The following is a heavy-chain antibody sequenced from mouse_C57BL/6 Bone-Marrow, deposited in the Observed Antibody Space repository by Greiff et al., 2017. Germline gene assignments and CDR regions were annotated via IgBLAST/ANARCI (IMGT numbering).Heavy chain of an antibody. CDR3: ARCRIYYFDY. Sequence: QVQLQQSGAELVRPGTSVKMSCKASGYTFTNYWIGWAKQRPGHGLEWIGDIYPGGGYTNYNEKFKGKATLTADKSSSTAYMQFSSLTSEDSAIYYCARCRIYYFDYWGQGTTLTVSS. CDR2: IYPGGGYT. V-gene: IGHV1-63*01. CDR1: GYTFTNYW. J-gene: IGHJ2*01.